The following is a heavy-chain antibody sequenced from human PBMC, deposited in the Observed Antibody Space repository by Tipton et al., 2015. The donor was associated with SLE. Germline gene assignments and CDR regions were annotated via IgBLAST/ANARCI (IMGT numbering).Heavy chain of an antibody. Sequence: LRLSCTVSGDSISSYYWSWIRQPPGKGLEWIGYIYYSGSTNYNPSLKSRVTISVDTSKNQFSLKLSSVTAADTAVYYCARWAGPTVNFDYWGQGTLVTVSS. CDR1: GDSISSYY. D-gene: IGHD4-11*01. V-gene: IGHV4-59*01. CDR2: IYYSGST. CDR3: ARWAGPTVNFDY. J-gene: IGHJ4*02.